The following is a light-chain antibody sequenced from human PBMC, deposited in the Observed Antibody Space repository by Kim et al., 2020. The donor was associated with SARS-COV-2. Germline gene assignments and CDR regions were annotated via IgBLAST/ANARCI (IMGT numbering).Light chain of an antibody. V-gene: IGKV1-13*02. J-gene: IGKJ1*01. Sequence: AIQLTQSPSSLSASVGDRVTITCRASQGISSALAWYQQKPGKAPKLLIYDASILESGVPSRFSGSGSGTDFTLTISSLRPKDFASYYCQQFNTYPWTFGQGTKVDIK. CDR2: DAS. CDR3: QQFNTYPWT. CDR1: QGISSA.